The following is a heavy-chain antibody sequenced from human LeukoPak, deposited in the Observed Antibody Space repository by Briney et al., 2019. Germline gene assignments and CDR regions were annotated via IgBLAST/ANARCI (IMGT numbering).Heavy chain of an antibody. J-gene: IGHJ4*02. CDR3: AKVGVPSLYYGDYDYFDY. CDR1: GFTFSSYA. Sequence: GGSLRLSCAASGFTFSSYAMSWVRQAPGKGLEWVSAISGSGGSTYYADSVKGRFTISRDNSKNTLYLQMNSLRAEDTAVYYCAKVGVPSLYYGDYDYFDYWGQGTLVTVSS. V-gene: IGHV3-23*01. D-gene: IGHD4-17*01. CDR2: ISGSGGST.